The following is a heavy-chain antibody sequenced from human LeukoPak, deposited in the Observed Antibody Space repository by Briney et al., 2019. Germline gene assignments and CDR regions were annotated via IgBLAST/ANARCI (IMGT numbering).Heavy chain of an antibody. J-gene: IGHJ6*02. D-gene: IGHD3-10*01. CDR1: GGSISSYY. CDR2: IYNSGST. V-gene: IGHV4-59*01. CDR3: ARDLYYGSAGNYGMDV. Sequence: SSDTLSLTCTLSGGSISSYYWSWVRQPPGKGLEWIGFIYNSGSTNYNPSLKSRVTISVDTSKNQFSLKLSSVTAADTAVYYCARDLYYGSAGNYGMDVWGQGTTVTVSS.